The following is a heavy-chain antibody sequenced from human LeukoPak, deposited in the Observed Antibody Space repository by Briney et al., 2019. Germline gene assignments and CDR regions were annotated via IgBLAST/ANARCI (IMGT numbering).Heavy chain of an antibody. CDR3: ARDPSFFTARRGDGYFDY. V-gene: IGHV3-11*04. Sequence: GGSLRLSCAASGFTFSDYYMSWIRQAPGKGLEWVSYISSSGSTIYYADSVKGRFTISRDNAKNSLYLQMNSLRAEDTAVYYCARDPSFFTARRGDGYFDYWGQGTLVTVSS. D-gene: IGHD6-6*01. CDR2: ISSSGSTI. J-gene: IGHJ4*02. CDR1: GFTFSDYY.